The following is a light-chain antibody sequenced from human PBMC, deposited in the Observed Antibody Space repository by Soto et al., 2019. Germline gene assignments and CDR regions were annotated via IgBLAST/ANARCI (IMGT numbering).Light chain of an antibody. CDR1: QSVSRRY. J-gene: IGKJ1*01. V-gene: IGKV3D-20*02. Sequence: EIVLTQSPGTLSLSPGERATLSCGSSQSVSRRYLAWFQQKPGQAPRLLIYDASNRATGIPARFSGSGSGTDFTLTISRLEPEDIATYYCLQDINYPWTLGQGTKVDIK. CDR2: DAS. CDR3: LQDINYPWT.